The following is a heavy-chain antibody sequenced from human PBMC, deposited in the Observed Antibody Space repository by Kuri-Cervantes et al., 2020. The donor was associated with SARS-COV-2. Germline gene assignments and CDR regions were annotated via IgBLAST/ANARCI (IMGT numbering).Heavy chain of an antibody. CDR1: GGTFSSYA. CDR2: IIGMTGTV. J-gene: IGHJ4*02. Sequence: SVKVSCKASGGTFSSYAISWVRQAPGQGLEWMGRIIGMTGTVHYAQNFKDRVTITADASTSTAYMELSSLRSEDTAVYYCAREGGRYNWNFRVFGWGQGTVVTVSS. D-gene: IGHD1-7*01. V-gene: IGHV1-69*11. CDR3: AREGGRYNWNFRVFG.